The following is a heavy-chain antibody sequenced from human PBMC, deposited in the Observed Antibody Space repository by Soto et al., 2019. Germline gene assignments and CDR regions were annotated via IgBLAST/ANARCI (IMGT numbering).Heavy chain of an antibody. Sequence: SVKVSCKASGGTFSSYAISWVRQAPGKGLEWMGGIIPIFGTANNAQKFQGRVTITADQFTSTAYRELSSLRSENTAVYYCEREFYYGSSGYSSPIYGMDIWGQGTTVTVSS. J-gene: IGHJ6*02. D-gene: IGHD3-22*01. CDR1: GGTFSSYA. CDR2: IIPIFGTA. V-gene: IGHV1-69*13. CDR3: EREFYYGSSGYSSPIYGMDI.